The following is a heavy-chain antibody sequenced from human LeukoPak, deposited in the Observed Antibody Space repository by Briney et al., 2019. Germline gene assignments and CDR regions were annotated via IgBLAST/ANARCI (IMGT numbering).Heavy chain of an antibody. CDR2: IYHGGST. D-gene: IGHD3-3*01. J-gene: IGHJ3*02. Sequence: PSETLSLTCTVSGGSISSSSYYWGWIRQPPGKGLEWIGSIYHGGSTYYNPSLKSRVTISVDTSKNQFSLKLSSVTAADTAVYYCARKSNWRDAFDIWGQGTMVTVSS. CDR3: ARKSNWRDAFDI. CDR1: GGSISSSSYY. V-gene: IGHV4-39*07.